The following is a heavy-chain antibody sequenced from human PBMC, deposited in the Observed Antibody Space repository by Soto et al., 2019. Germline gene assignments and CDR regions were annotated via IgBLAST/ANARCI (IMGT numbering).Heavy chain of an antibody. J-gene: IGHJ4*02. Sequence: GGSLRLSCAASGFTFSSYAMHWVRQAPGKGLGWVAVISYDGSNKYYADSVKGRFTISRDNSKNTLYLQMNSLRAEDTAVYYCARLGGRYSSSWYLDYWGQGTLVTVSS. D-gene: IGHD6-13*01. V-gene: IGHV3-30-3*01. CDR3: ARLGGRYSSSWYLDY. CDR1: GFTFSSYA. CDR2: ISYDGSNK.